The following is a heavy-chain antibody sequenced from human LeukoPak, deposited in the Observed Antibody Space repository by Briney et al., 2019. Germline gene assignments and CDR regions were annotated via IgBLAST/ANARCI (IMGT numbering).Heavy chain of an antibody. V-gene: IGHV4-59*01. CDR1: GGSISSYY. CDR2: IYYSGST. D-gene: IGHD3-10*01. J-gene: IGHJ4*02. Sequence: SETLSLTRTVSGGSISSYYWSWIRQPPGKGLEWIGYIYYSGSTNYNPSLKSRVTISVDTSKNQFSLKLSSVTAADTAVYYCAREGEAGTFDYWGQGTLVTVSS. CDR3: AREGEAGTFDY.